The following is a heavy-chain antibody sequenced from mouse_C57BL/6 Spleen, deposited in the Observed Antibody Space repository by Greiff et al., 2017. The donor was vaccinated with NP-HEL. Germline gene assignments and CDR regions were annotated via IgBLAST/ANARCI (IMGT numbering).Heavy chain of an antibody. CDR2: ISYDGSN. D-gene: IGHD1-1*01. CDR3: ARDDYYGSSRFAY. CDR1: GYSITSGYY. Sequence: VQRVESGPGLVKPSQSLSLTCSVTGYSITSGYYWNWIRQFPGNKLEWMGYISYDGSNNYNPSLKNRISITRDTSKNQFFLKLNSVTTEDTATYYCARDDYYGSSRFAYWGQGTLVTVSA. V-gene: IGHV3-6*01. J-gene: IGHJ3*01.